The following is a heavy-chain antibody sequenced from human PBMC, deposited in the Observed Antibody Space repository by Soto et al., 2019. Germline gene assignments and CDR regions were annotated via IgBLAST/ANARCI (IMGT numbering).Heavy chain of an antibody. J-gene: IGHJ3*02. CDR3: ARDGYSGRSDGFDI. D-gene: IGHD1-26*01. CDR2: ISYDGKNE. V-gene: IGHV3-30*04. CDR1: GFTLSAYT. Sequence: QVQLVESGGGVVQPGRSLRLSCAASGFTLSAYTMHWVRQPPGKGLEWVAVISYDGKNERYTDPVKGRFTVSRDNSKSTVYLQMNSLKSEDTALYYCARDGYSGRSDGFDIWGQETMVTVSS.